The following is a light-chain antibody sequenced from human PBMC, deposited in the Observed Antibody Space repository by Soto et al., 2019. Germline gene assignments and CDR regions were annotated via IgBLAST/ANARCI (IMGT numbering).Light chain of an antibody. CDR3: QRYDNLPIT. J-gene: IGKJ5*01. V-gene: IGKV1-33*01. Sequence: DIQMTQSPSSLSASVGDRITITCQASQDISNYLNWYQQMPGKAPKLLIYDASNLETGVPSRFSGSGSGTDFTFTISNLQPEDIATYYCQRYDNLPITFGQGTRLESK. CDR2: DAS. CDR1: QDISNY.